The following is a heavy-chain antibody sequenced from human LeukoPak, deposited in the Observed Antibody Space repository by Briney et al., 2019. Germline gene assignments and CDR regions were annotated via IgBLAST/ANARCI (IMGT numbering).Heavy chain of an antibody. V-gene: IGHV4-59*12. CDR2: IYYSGST. D-gene: IGHD1-1*01. CDR1: GGSISSYY. J-gene: IGHJ3*02. Sequence: ASETLSLTCTVSGGSISSYYWSWIRQPPGKGLEWLGYIYYSGSTNYNPSLKSRVTISVDTSKNQFSLKLSSVTAAETAVYYCARRAKKTYRTGTAFDIWGQGTMVTVSS. CDR3: ARRAKKTYRTGTAFDI.